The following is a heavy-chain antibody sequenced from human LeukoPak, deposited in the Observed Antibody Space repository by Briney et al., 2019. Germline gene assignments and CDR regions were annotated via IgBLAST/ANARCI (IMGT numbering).Heavy chain of an antibody. D-gene: IGHD3-3*01. V-gene: IGHV3-74*01. J-gene: IGHJ4*02. CDR3: AKDHYWSIDY. CDR2: IKGDGIST. CDR1: GFTFSNYW. Sequence: GGSLRLSCAASGFTFSNYWMHWVRHAPGQGLVWVSRIKGDGISTNYADSVKGRFTISRDIAKNTLYLQMNSLRAEDTGVYYCAKDHYWSIDYWGRGTLVTVSS.